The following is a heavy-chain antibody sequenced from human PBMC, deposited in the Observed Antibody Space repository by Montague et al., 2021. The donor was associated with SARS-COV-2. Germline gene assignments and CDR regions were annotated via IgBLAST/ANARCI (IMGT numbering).Heavy chain of an antibody. J-gene: IGHJ4*02. D-gene: IGHD5-24*01. CDR1: GFISSSYG. Sequence: LRLSCAASGFISSSYGMHWVRQAPGKGLESVAVISSDGGEKYYAESVKGRFTISRDNPKNTLYLQMNSLRAEDRALYYCVRDGGNGYNDLDYWGQGTLVTVSS. CDR3: VRDGGNGYNDLDY. CDR2: ISSDGGEK. V-gene: IGHV3-30*04.